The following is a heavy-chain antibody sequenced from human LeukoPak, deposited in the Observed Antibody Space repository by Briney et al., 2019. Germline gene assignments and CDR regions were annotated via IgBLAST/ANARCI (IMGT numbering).Heavy chain of an antibody. V-gene: IGHV3-23*01. CDR2: ITGSGATP. J-gene: IGHJ1*01. CDR3: VKLGHCSGVSCYWDPSYDL. D-gene: IGHD2-2*01. Sequence: SGGSLRLSCAASGFAFGVYFMGWVRQVPGKGLEWVASITGSGATPKYADFAKGRFTISRDNSKNTLYLQLNCLRVEDTAEYYCVKLGHCSGVSCYWDPSYDLWGQGTLVAVSS. CDR1: GFAFGVYF.